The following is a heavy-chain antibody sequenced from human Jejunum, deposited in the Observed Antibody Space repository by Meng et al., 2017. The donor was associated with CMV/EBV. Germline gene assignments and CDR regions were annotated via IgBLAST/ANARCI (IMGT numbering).Heavy chain of an antibody. CDR1: AFIFTNYY. CDR3: VTSYSDWGSY. CDR2: INPDGSVK. D-gene: IGHD7-27*01. Sequence: SCVASAFIFTNYYMSWVRQAPGKGLEWVANINPDGSVKYYVDSVRGRFTISRDNAKSSLYLQMNSLRAEDTALYYCVTSYSDWGSYWGQGTLVTVSS. V-gene: IGHV3-7*01. J-gene: IGHJ4*02.